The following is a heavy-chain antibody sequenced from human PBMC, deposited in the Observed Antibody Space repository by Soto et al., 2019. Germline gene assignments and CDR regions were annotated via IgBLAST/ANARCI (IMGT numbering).Heavy chain of an antibody. CDR1: CGSISSYY. J-gene: IGHJ6*02. D-gene: IGHD3-10*01. CDR3: AGQPTAGSYYDLGSYYYYYAMDV. CDR2: IYFSGGT. V-gene: IGHV4-59*08. Sequence: PSETLSLTCTVSCGSISSYYWSWIRQPPGKGLEWIGYIYFSGGTNYNPSLKSRVTISVDTSKNQFSLKLSSVTAADTAVYYCAGQPTAGSYYDLGSYYYYYAMDVWGQGTTVTVSS.